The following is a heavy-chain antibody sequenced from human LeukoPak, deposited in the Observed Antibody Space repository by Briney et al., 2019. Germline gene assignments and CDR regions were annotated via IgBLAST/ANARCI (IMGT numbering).Heavy chain of an antibody. CDR2: ISGSGGST. V-gene: IGHV3-23*01. J-gene: IGHJ4*02. D-gene: IGHD3-22*01. CDR3: ARRYDSSGYYYGFDY. Sequence: GGSLRLSCAASGFTFSSYAMSWVRQAPGKGLEWVSAISGSGGSTYYADSVKGRFTISRDNSKNTLYLQMNSLRAEDTAVYYCARRYDSSGYYYGFDYWGQGTLVTVSS. CDR1: GFTFSSYA.